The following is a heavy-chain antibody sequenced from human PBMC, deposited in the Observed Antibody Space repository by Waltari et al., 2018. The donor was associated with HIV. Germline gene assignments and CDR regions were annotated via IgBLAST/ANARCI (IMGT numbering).Heavy chain of an antibody. CDR1: GFTFSSYW. V-gene: IGHV3-7*01. Sequence: EVQLVESGGGLVQPGGSLRLSCAASGFTFSSYWTSWVRQAPVKGLEWVANIKQDGSDIYYVDSVKGRFTISRDNAKNSLYLQMNSLRAEDTAVYFCARRGGRSSPLGYWGQGTLVTVSS. J-gene: IGHJ4*02. D-gene: IGHD6-13*01. CDR3: ARRGGRSSPLGY. CDR2: IKQDGSDI.